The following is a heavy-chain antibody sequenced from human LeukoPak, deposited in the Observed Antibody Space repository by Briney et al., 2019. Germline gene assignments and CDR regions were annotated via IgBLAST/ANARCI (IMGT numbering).Heavy chain of an antibody. D-gene: IGHD3-22*01. V-gene: IGHV4-59*01. CDR1: GGSIRSYY. CDR2: IYYSGST. CDR3: ARGGGSTDYYDSSGYF. Sequence: SETLSLTCTVSGGSIRSYYWSWIRQPPGKGLEWIGYIYYSGSTNYNPSLKSRVTISVDTSKNQFSLKLSSVTAADTAVYCCARGGGSTDYYDSSGYFWGQGTLVTVSS. J-gene: IGHJ4*02.